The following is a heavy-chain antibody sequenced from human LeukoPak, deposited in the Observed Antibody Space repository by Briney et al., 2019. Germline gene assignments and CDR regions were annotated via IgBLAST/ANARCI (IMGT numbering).Heavy chain of an antibody. D-gene: IGHD6-19*01. Sequence: GGSLRLSCAASGFTFSLFEMNWARQAPGKGLEWVSYISGGITTTHYADSVKGRFTISRDNAKDSLYLQMDNLRVEDTAIYYCARDLRTGWASYWGQGSLVIVSS. CDR3: ARDLRTGWASY. CDR2: ISGGITTT. J-gene: IGHJ4*02. V-gene: IGHV3-48*03. CDR1: GFTFSLFE.